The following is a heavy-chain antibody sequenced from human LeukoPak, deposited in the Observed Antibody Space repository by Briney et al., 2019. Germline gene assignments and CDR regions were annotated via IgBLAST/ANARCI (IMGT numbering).Heavy chain of an antibody. CDR3: ARVYYDGPPDY. D-gene: IGHD3-22*01. Sequence: GGSLRLSCAASGFTFSSYWMHWVRQAPGKGLVWVSRINSDGSSTSYADSVKGRFTISRDNAKNTLYLQTNSPRADYTAVYYCARVYYDGPPDYWGQGTLVTVSS. J-gene: IGHJ4*02. CDR2: INSDGSST. V-gene: IGHV3-74*01. CDR1: GFTFSSYW.